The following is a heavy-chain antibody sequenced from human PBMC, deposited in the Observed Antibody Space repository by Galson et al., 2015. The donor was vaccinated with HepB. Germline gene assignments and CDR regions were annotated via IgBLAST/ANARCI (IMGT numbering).Heavy chain of an antibody. CDR2: VWPDANNK. D-gene: IGHD1-1*01. CDR3: AREGPQTGTAAFDH. Sequence: SLRLSCAASGFTFSTYRMHWVRQAPGKGLEWVAVVWPDANNKYYADSVKGRFTISRDNSKNTLHLQMNSLGAEDTAVYYCAREGPQTGTAAFDHWGQGTLVTVSS. J-gene: IGHJ4*02. V-gene: IGHV3-33*08. CDR1: GFTFSTYR.